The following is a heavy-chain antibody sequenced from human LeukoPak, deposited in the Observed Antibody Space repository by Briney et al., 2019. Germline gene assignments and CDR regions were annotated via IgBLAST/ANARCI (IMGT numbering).Heavy chain of an antibody. CDR2: INPNSGAT. CDR1: GYTFTGSY. Sequence: ASVIVSCRASGYTFTGSYMHWVRQAPGQGLEWMGWINPNSGATNYAQKFQGRVTMTRDTSISTAYMELTRLRSDDTAVYYCAREEYSGYDSWGQGTLVTVSS. CDR3: AREEYSGYDS. D-gene: IGHD5-12*01. V-gene: IGHV1-2*02. J-gene: IGHJ5*02.